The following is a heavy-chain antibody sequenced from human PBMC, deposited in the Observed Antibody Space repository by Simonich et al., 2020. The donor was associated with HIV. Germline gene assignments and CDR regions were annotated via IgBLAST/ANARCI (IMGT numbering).Heavy chain of an antibody. V-gene: IGHV4-34*01. D-gene: IGHD3-10*01. CDR3: AREVGYYPPQLEENNAFDF. CDR2: ITYSGPT. CDR1: GGSFSGYY. J-gene: IGHJ3*01. Sequence: QVQLQQWGAGLLTPSETLSLTCAVYGGSFSGYYWSWIRQPPGKGLEWIGEITYSGPTNYNPSLKSRVTISIDTSKKQFSLKLKSVTVADTAVYYCAREVGYYPPQLEENNAFDFWGQGTMVTVSS.